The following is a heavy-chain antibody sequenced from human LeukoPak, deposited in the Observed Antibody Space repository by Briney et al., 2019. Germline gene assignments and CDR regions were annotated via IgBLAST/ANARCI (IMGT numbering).Heavy chain of an antibody. CDR1: GGSFSGYY. Sequence: SETLSLTCAVYGGSFSGYYWNWIRQPPGKGLEWIGEINHSGSTNYNPSVKCRVTISVDTSKNQFSLKLSSVTAADTAVYYCAREYYYDSSGYYYRYYYYGMDVWGQGTTVTVSS. D-gene: IGHD3-22*01. CDR2: INHSGST. V-gene: IGHV4-34*01. CDR3: AREYYYDSSGYYYRYYYYGMDV. J-gene: IGHJ6*02.